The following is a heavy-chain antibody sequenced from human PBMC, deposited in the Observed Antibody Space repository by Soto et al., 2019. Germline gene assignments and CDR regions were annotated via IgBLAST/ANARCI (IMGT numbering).Heavy chain of an antibody. D-gene: IGHD2-2*02. CDR3: ARGYCSSTICYIWDNWFDP. V-gene: IGHV4-59*01. J-gene: IGHJ5*01. CDR2: IYYSGRT. CDR1: GGSISSYY. Sequence: PSETLSLTCTVSGGSISSYYWSWIRQPPGKGLEWIGYIYYSGRTNYNPSLKSRVTISVDTSKNQFSLKLSSVTAADTAVYYCARGYCSSTICYIWDNWFDPWGQGTTVTVSS.